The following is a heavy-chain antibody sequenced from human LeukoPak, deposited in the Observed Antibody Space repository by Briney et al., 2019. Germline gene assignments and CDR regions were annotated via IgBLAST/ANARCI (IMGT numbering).Heavy chain of an antibody. D-gene: IGHD4/OR15-4a*01. CDR2: IYSGGST. Sequence: PGGSLRLSCAPSGLTVSSNSMSWVRQAPGKGLEWVSFIYSGGSTYYADSVKGRFTISRDNSKNTLYLKMNSLRADDTAVYYCARRAGAYSHPYDYWGQGTLVTVSS. CDR3: ARRAGAYSHPYDY. V-gene: IGHV3-53*01. J-gene: IGHJ4*02. CDR1: GLTVSSNS.